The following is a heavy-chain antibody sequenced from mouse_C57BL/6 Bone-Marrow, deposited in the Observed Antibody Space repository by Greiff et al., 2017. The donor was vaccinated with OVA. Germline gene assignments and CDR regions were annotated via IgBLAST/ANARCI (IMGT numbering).Heavy chain of an antibody. Sequence: EVKLMESGEGLVKPGGSLKLSCAASGFTFSSYAMSWVRQTPEKRLEWVAYISSGGDYIYYADTVKARFTISRDNARNTLYLQMSSLKSEDTAMYYCTRETGTLAYWGQGTLVTVSA. D-gene: IGHD4-1*01. CDR1: GFTFSSYA. J-gene: IGHJ3*01. V-gene: IGHV5-9-1*02. CDR3: TRETGTLAY. CDR2: ISSGGDYI.